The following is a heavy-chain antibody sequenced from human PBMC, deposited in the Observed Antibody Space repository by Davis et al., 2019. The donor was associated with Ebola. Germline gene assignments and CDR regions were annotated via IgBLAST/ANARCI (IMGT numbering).Heavy chain of an antibody. CDR1: GFTFSTYW. CDR3: ARVPGGCSSTSCSRTYFYYYMDV. V-gene: IGHV3-7*03. CDR2: ITDDGSEK. J-gene: IGHJ6*03. D-gene: IGHD2-2*01. Sequence: PGGSLRLSCAASGFTFSTYWMTWVRQAPGKGLEWVANITDDGSEKYYVDSVKGRFTISRDNAKNSLYLQMNSLRAEETAVYYCARVPGGCSSTSCSRTYFYYYMDVWGKGTTVTVSS.